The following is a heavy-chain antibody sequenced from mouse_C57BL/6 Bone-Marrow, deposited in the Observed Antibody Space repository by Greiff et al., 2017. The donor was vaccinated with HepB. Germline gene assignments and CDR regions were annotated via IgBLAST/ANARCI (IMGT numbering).Heavy chain of an antibody. Sequence: EVQRVESVAELVRPGASVKLSCTASGFNIKNTYMHWVKQRPEQGLEWIGRIDPANGNTKYAPKFQGKATITADTSSNTAYLQLSSLTSEDTAIYYCAIYDYDEGRDFDYWGQGTTLTVSS. D-gene: IGHD2-4*01. J-gene: IGHJ2*01. CDR3: AIYDYDEGRDFDY. V-gene: IGHV14-3*01. CDR1: GFNIKNTY. CDR2: IDPANGNT.